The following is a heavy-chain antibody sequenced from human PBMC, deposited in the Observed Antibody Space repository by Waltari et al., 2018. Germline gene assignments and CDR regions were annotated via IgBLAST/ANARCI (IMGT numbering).Heavy chain of an antibody. D-gene: IGHD2-15*01. CDR3: AGVVAGAFDS. Sequence: QVQLQESGPGLVKPSQTLSLTCTVSGGSISSGGYYWSWIRQHPGKGLEWSGYIYYSGGTYDNPSLKSRVTIAVDTSKNRFSLKLSSVTAADTAVYYCAGVVAGAFDSWGQGTMVTVSS. CDR2: IYYSGGT. J-gene: IGHJ3*02. CDR1: GGSISSGGYY. V-gene: IGHV4-31*03.